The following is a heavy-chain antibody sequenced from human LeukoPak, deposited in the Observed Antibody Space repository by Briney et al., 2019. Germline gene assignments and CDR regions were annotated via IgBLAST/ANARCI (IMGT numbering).Heavy chain of an antibody. CDR2: INPNSGGT. J-gene: IGHJ4*02. Sequence: ASVKVSCKASGYTFTGYYMHWVRQAPGQGLEWMGWINPNSGGTNYAQKFQGRVTMTRDTSISTAYMELSRLRSDDTAVYYCATDLRHYYDSSGYYLFDYWGRGTLVTVSS. CDR1: GYTFTGYY. V-gene: IGHV1-2*02. D-gene: IGHD3-22*01. CDR3: ATDLRHYYDSSGYYLFDY.